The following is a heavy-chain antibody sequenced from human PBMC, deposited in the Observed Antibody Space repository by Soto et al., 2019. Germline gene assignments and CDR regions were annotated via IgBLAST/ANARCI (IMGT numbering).Heavy chain of an antibody. J-gene: IGHJ4*02. CDR2: ISYDGSNK. V-gene: IGHV3-30*03. D-gene: IGHD2-21*01. CDR3: TTYGVAIPGAPAPFDF. CDR1: GFTFSSYG. Sequence: GGSLRLSCAASGFTFSSYGMHWVRQAPGKGLEWVAVISYDGSNKYYADSVKGRFTISRDNPKNTLYLQMNSLRTEDTAIYYCTTYGVAIPGAPAPFDFWGQGIMVTVSS.